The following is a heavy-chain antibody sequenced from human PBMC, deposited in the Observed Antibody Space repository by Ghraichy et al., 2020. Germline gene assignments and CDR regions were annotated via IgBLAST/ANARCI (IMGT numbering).Heavy chain of an antibody. CDR3: ARVTSVAVAGTFDY. CDR1: EGTLDIYA. CDR2: IIPMYGVA. Sequence: SVKVSCKASEGTLDIYALNWVRQAPGQGLEWMGGIIPMYGVAKYAQRFQGRLTITADKSTTTVYMELSSLRSEDTAVYYCARVTSVAVAGTFDYWGPGTLVTVAS. D-gene: IGHD6-19*01. J-gene: IGHJ4*02. V-gene: IGHV1-69*10.